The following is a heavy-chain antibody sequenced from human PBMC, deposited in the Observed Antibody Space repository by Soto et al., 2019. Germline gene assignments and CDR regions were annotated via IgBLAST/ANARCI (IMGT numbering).Heavy chain of an antibody. CDR1: GFTFSSYA. CDR3: ARDRYSYDSRAYQGVDWYFDL. D-gene: IGHD3-22*01. V-gene: IGHV3-33*01. CDR2: IWYDGSHE. Sequence: GGSLRLSCTASGFTFSSYAMGWVRQAPGKELEWVAVIWYDGSHESYADSVKGRFTISRDNSKNTLFLQMNSLRAEDTAVYYCARDRYSYDSRAYQGVDWYFDLWGRGTLVTVSS. J-gene: IGHJ2*01.